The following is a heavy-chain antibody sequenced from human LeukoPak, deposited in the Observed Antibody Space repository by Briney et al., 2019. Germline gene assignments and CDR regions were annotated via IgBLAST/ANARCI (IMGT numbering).Heavy chain of an antibody. Sequence: GGSLRLSCAGSGFTFSNYNINWVRQAPGKGLEWVSSISSGSSYIYYADSVKGRFTISRDNAKNSLYLLMNSLRAEDTAVYYCARAGRAVTGPFDYWGQGTLVTVSS. J-gene: IGHJ4*02. D-gene: IGHD6-19*01. CDR3: ARAGRAVTGPFDY. CDR1: GFTFSNYN. CDR2: ISSGSSYI. V-gene: IGHV3-21*01.